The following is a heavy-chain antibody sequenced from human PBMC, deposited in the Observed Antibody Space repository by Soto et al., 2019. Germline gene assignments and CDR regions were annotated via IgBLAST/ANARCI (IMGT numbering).Heavy chain of an antibody. CDR2: IYYSGKT. V-gene: IGHV4-39*02. J-gene: IGHJ4*02. D-gene: IGHD2-15*01. Sequence: SDTLSLTCTVSGGSISNGVYFWGWVRQAPGKGLDWIGLIYYSGKTYYNPSLRSRVSLSVDTSENHFSLKLSSVTAADTAVYYCPRLIYCSVGTICYFDSGGQGVLLTASS. CDR1: GGSISNGVYF. CDR3: PRLIYCSVGTICYFDS.